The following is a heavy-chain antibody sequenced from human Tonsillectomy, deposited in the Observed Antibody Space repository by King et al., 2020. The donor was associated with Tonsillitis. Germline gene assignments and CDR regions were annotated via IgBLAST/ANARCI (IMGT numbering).Heavy chain of an antibody. CDR3: ARSDVRSGSFTDY. J-gene: IGHJ4*02. D-gene: IGHD1-26*01. CDR1: GYTFTSYG. CDR2: ISAYNGNT. V-gene: IGHV1-18*01. Sequence: QLVQSGAEVKKPGSSVKFSFKASGYTFTSYGISWVRQAPGQVLEWMGWISAYNGNTNYAQKFQGSVTMTTSTSTSTAYMELKSLRSDDTAVYYCARSDVRSGSFTDYWGQGTLVTVSS.